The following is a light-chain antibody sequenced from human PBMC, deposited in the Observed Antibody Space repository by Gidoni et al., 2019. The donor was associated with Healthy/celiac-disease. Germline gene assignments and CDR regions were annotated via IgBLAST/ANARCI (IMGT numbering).Light chain of an antibody. J-gene: IGKJ4*01. CDR1: QSISSY. Sequence: DIQMTQSPSSLSASVGDRVTITCRASQSISSYLNWYQQKPGKAPKLLIDAASSLQSGVPSRFSGSGSGTDCTLTISSLQPEDFATYYCQQSYSTLTFGGGTKVEIK. V-gene: IGKV1-39*01. CDR3: QQSYSTLT. CDR2: AAS.